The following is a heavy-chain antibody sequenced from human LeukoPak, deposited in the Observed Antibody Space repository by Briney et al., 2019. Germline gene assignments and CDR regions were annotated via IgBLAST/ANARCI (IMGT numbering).Heavy chain of an antibody. CDR3: ATESLEGGSSFDY. CDR2: FDPEDGET. CDR1: GYTFTSYG. V-gene: IGHV1-24*01. Sequence: GASVKVSCKASGYTFTSYGINWMRQAPGQGLEWMGGFDPEDGETIYAQKFQGRVTMTEDTSTDTAYMELSSLRSEDTAVYYCATESLEGGSSFDYWGQGTLVTVSS. J-gene: IGHJ4*02. D-gene: IGHD2-15*01.